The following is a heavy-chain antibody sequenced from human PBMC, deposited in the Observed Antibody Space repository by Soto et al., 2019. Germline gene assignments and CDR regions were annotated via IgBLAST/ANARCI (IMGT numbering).Heavy chain of an antibody. CDR2: ISSDGSAT. J-gene: IGHJ5*02. CDR3: VRDRDRRWFDP. Sequence: QLVESGGGLVKPGGSLRLSCTASGFIFSDFYMAWIRQAPGKGLEWVSYISSDGSATYKDSVKARFTVSRDNAKDSLYLQMDSLRVDDTAIYYCVRDRDRRWFDPWGQGTPVTVSS. CDR1: GFIFSDFY. V-gene: IGHV3-11*01.